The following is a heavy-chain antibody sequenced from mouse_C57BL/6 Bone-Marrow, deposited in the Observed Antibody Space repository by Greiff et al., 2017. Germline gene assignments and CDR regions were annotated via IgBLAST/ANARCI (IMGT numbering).Heavy chain of an antibody. Sequence: VQLQQPGTELVKPGASVKLSCKASGYTFTSYWMHWVKQRPGQGLEWIGNINPSNGGTNYNEKFKSKATLTVDKSSSTAYMQLSSLTSEDSAVYYCARSVGTTVVAYYFDYWGQGTTLTVSS. D-gene: IGHD1-1*01. V-gene: IGHV1-53*01. CDR1: GYTFTSYW. CDR3: ARSVGTTVVAYYFDY. CDR2: INPSNGGT. J-gene: IGHJ2*01.